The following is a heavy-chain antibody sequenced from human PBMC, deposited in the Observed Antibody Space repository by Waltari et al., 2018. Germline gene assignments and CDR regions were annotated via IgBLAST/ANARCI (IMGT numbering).Heavy chain of an antibody. CDR3: ARGGSGWYFFQTTVAYYFDY. V-gene: IGHV4-34*01. J-gene: IGHJ4*02. CDR2: INHSGST. CDR1: GGSFSGYY. D-gene: IGHD6-19*01. Sequence: QVQLQQWGAGLLKPSETLSLTCAVYGGSFSGYYWSWISQPPGKGLAWIGEINHSGSTNYNPSLKSRVTISVDTSKNQFSLKLSSVTAADTSVYYCARGGSGWYFFQTTVAYYFDYWGQGTLVTVSS.